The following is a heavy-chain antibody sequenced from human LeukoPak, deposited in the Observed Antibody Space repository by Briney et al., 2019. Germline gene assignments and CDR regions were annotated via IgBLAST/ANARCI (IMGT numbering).Heavy chain of an antibody. CDR1: GGSFSGYY. V-gene: IGHV4-34*01. CDR3: ARLVPPTYYDSWSGYKDV. D-gene: IGHD3-3*01. CDR2: INHSGST. J-gene: IGHJ6*02. Sequence: SETLSLTCAVYGGSFSGYYWSWIRQPPGKGLEWIGEINHSGSTNYNPSLKSRVTISVDTSKNQFSLKLSSVTAADTAVYYCARLVPPTYYDSWSGYKDVWGQGTTVTVSS.